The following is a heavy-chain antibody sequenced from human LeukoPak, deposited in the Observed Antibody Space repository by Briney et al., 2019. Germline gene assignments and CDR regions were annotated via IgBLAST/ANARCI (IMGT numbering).Heavy chain of an antibody. J-gene: IGHJ4*02. CDR2: ISGSGGST. CDR1: GFTVSRYA. D-gene: IGHD3-22*01. V-gene: IGHV3-23*01. Sequence: GGSLRLSCAASGFTVSRYAMSWVRQAPGKGLELVSGISGSGGSTYYADSVMGRFTISRDNSKNTLYLQMNSLRAEDTAVYYCANTPYYYDSSGYADYWGQGTLVTVSS. CDR3: ANTPYYYDSSGYADY.